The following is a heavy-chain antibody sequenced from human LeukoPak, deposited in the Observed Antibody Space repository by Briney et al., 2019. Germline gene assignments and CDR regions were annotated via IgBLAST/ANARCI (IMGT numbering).Heavy chain of an antibody. D-gene: IGHD5-18*01. J-gene: IGHJ5*02. V-gene: IGHV4-39*01. CDR3: GRQHREGYTDL. CDR1: GGSFSINNYY. CDR2: IYYDGST. Sequence: PSETLSLTCTVSGGSFSINNYYWTWIRQPPGKGLEWIGSIYYDGSTYYYPSLKSRVTISADTAKNEFFLKLSSVTAADTAVYFCGRQHREGYTDLWGQGIGVSVSS.